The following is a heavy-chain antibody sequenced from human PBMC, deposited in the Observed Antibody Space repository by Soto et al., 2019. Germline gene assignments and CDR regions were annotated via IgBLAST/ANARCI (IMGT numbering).Heavy chain of an antibody. Sequence: ESGGGLVQPGGSLRLSCAASGFTFSSYAMRWVRQAPGKGLEWVSAISGSGGSTYYADSVKGRFTISRDNSKNTLYLQMNSLRAEDTAVYYCAKSGYCSGGSCYSPRSFDIWGQGTMVTVSS. CDR3: AKSGYCSGGSCYSPRSFDI. J-gene: IGHJ3*02. CDR2: ISGSGGST. D-gene: IGHD2-15*01. CDR1: GFTFSSYA. V-gene: IGHV3-23*01.